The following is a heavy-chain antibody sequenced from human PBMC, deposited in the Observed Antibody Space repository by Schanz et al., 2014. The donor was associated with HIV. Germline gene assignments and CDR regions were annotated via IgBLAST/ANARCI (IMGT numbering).Heavy chain of an antibody. CDR3: ARGNDFFGGVPDY. CDR2: ISYDRRNK. Sequence: QVQLVESGGGVVQPGRSLRLSCAASGFTFSSYGMHWVRQAPGKGLEWVAVISYDRRNKYYADAVKGRFTISRDSSKNTVYLEMNSLRAEDTAVYYCARGNDFFGGVPDYWGQGTLVSVSS. CDR1: GFTFSSYG. V-gene: IGHV3-30*03. J-gene: IGHJ4*02. D-gene: IGHD3-16*01.